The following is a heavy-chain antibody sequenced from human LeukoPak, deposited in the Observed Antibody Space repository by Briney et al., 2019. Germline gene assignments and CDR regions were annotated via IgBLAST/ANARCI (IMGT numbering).Heavy chain of an antibody. D-gene: IGHD3/OR15-3a*01. V-gene: IGHV4-34*01. CDR2: INHSGST. J-gene: IGHJ4*02. CDR1: GGSFSGYY. CDR3: ARQTGSGLFILP. Sequence: SETLSLTCAVYGGSFSGYYWSWIRQPPGKGLEWIGEINHSGSTNYNPSLKSRVTISVDTSKDQFSLKLSSVTAADTAVYYCARQTGSGLFILPGGQGTLVTVSS.